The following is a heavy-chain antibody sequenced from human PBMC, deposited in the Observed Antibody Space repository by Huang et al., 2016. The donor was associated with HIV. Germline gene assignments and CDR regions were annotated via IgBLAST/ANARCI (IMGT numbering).Heavy chain of an antibody. V-gene: IGHV3-7*01. CDR3: ASIVGATAAFDI. J-gene: IGHJ3*02. CDR2: KKQDGSEK. D-gene: IGHD1-26*01. CDR1: GFTFSSYW. Sequence: EVQLVESGGGLVQPGGSLRLSCAASGFTFSSYWMSWVRQAPGKGLEGVANKKQDGSEKYYGDSVKGRFTISRDNAKNSLYLQMNSLRAEDTAVYYCASIVGATAAFDIWGQGTMVTVSS.